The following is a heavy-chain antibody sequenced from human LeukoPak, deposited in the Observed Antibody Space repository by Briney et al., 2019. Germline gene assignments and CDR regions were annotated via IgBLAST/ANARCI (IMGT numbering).Heavy chain of an antibody. CDR2: IDTSASYI. D-gene: IGHD3-10*01. CDR3: ARGRSITLLRGVAMSDGFDI. J-gene: IGHJ3*02. CDR1: GFTFSSYS. Sequence: GGSLRLSCAASGFTFSSYSMNWVRQAPGKGLEWVSFIDTSASYIYYGDSVKGRFTISRDNAKNSLFLQMNGLRAEDTAVYYCARGRSITLLRGVAMSDGFDIWGQGAMVAVSS. V-gene: IGHV3-21*01.